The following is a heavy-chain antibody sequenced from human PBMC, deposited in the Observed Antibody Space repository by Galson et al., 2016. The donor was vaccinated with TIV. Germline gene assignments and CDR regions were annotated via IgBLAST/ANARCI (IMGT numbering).Heavy chain of an antibody. Sequence: SVKVSCKASGYTFTSYDINWVRQATGQGLEWMGWMNPNRGNTGYARKFRGRVTMTRNTSVRTAYMELSSLRSEDTAVYYCARSGDYGDYWGQGTLVTVSS. J-gene: IGHJ4*02. CDR3: ARSGDYGDY. CDR2: MNPNRGNT. CDR1: GYTFTSYD. D-gene: IGHD4-17*01. V-gene: IGHV1-8*02.